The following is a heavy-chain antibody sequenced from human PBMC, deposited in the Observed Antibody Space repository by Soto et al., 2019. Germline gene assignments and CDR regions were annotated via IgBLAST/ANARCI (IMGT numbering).Heavy chain of an antibody. J-gene: IGHJ4*02. V-gene: IGHV3-30*18. Sequence: QVQLVESGGGVVQPGRSLRLSCAASGFTFSSYGMHWVRQAPGKGLEWVAVISYDGSNKYYADSVKGRFTISRDNSKNTLYLQMNSLRAEDTAVYYCAKHESITGTMYYRGQGTLVTVSS. CDR1: GFTFSSYG. D-gene: IGHD1-7*01. CDR3: AKHESITGTMYY. CDR2: ISYDGSNK.